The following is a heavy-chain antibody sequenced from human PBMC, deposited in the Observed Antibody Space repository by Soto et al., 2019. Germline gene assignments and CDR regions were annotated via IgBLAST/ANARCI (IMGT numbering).Heavy chain of an antibody. CDR1: GFTFSSYS. Sequence: PGGSLRLSCAASGFTFSSYSMNWVRQAPGKGLEWVSSISSSSSYIYYADSVKGRFTISRDNAKNSLYLQMNSLRAEDTAVYYCARAQLTPYSSSWYHPPYYYYYYGMDVWGQGTTVTVSS. CDR3: ARAQLTPYSSSWYHPPYYYYYYGMDV. V-gene: IGHV3-21*01. CDR2: ISSSSSYI. D-gene: IGHD6-13*01. J-gene: IGHJ6*02.